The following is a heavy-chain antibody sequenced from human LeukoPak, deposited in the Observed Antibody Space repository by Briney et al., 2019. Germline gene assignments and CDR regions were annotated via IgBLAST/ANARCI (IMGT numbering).Heavy chain of an antibody. J-gene: IGHJ4*02. Sequence: PGGSLRLSCAASGFTFSSYSMNWVRQAPGKGLEWVSSISSSSSYIYYADSVKGRFTISRDNAKNSLYLQMNSLRAEDTAVYYRARPYYYDSSGLTRFDYWGQGTLVTVSS. D-gene: IGHD3-22*01. CDR3: ARPYYYDSSGLTRFDY. CDR1: GFTFSSYS. CDR2: ISSSSSYI. V-gene: IGHV3-21*01.